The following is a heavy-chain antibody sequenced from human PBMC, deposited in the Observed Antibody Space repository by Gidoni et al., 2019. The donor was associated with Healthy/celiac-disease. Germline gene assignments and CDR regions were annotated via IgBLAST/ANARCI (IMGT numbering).Heavy chain of an antibody. J-gene: IGHJ4*02. V-gene: IGHV1-69*01. CDR1: GSTFSSYA. D-gene: IGHD2-15*01. CDR2: IIPIFGTA. Sequence: QVQLVQSGAEVKKHGSSVKVSCKASGSTFSSYAISWVRQAPGQGLEWMRGIIPIFGTANYAQKFQGRVTITADESTSTAYMELSSLRSEDTAVYYCATQRRDMAAHYFDYWGQGTLVTVSS. CDR3: ATQRRDMAAHYFDY.